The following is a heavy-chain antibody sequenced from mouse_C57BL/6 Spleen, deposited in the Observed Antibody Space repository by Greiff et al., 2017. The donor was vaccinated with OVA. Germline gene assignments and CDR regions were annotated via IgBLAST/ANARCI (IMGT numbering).Heavy chain of an antibody. CDR1: GFTFSNYW. CDR2: IRLKSDNYAT. CDR3: TETGDYAMDY. D-gene: IGHD4-1*01. Sequence: EVHLVESGGGLVQPGGSMKLSCVASGFTFSNYWMNWVRQSPEKGLEWVAQIRLKSDNYATHYAESVKGRFTISRDDSKSSVYLQMNNLRAEDTGIYYCTETGDYAMDYWGQGTSVTVSS. J-gene: IGHJ4*01. V-gene: IGHV6-3*01.